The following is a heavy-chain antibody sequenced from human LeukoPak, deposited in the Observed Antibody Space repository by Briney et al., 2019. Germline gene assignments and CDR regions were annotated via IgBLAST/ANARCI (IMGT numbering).Heavy chain of an antibody. CDR2: IYYSGST. Sequence: SETLSLTCTVSGGSISSYYWSCIRQPPGKGLEWIGYIYYSGSTNYNPSLKSRVTISVDTSKNQFSLKLSSVTAADTAVYYCARLIGVAAATTNWFDPWGQGTLVTVSS. V-gene: IGHV4-59*01. D-gene: IGHD6-13*01. CDR1: GGSISSYY. J-gene: IGHJ5*02. CDR3: ARLIGVAAATTNWFDP.